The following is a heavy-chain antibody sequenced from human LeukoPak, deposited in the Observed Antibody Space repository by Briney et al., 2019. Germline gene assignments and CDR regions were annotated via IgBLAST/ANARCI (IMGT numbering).Heavy chain of an antibody. D-gene: IGHD4-17*01. Sequence: SETLSLTCTVSGNSFGDYYWSWIRQPAGKGLEWIGRIYTSGSTTYNPSLKSRVTMSVDTSKSQFSLNLMSVTAAGTAVYYCTRDTGTTGEVKFDPWGQGTLVTVSS. CDR2: IYTSGST. CDR1: GNSFGDYY. V-gene: IGHV4-4*07. CDR3: TRDTGTTGEVKFDP. J-gene: IGHJ5*02.